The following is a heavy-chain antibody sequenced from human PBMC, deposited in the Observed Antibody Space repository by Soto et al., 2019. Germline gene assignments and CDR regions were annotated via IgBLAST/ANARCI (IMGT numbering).Heavy chain of an antibody. CDR3: AKDGRDGMDV. Sequence: QVQLVESGGGVVQPGRSLRLSCAASGFTFSSYGMHWVRQAPGKGLEWVAVISYDGSNKYYADSVKGRFTISRDNSKNTLDLQMNSLRAEDTAVYYCAKDGRDGMDVWGQGTTVTVSS. V-gene: IGHV3-30*18. CDR2: ISYDGSNK. CDR1: GFTFSSYG. J-gene: IGHJ6*02. D-gene: IGHD1-1*01.